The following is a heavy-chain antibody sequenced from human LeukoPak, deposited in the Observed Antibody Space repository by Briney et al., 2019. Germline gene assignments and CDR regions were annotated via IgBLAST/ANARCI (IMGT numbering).Heavy chain of an antibody. CDR3: ARENYLTGTTDY. V-gene: IGHV4-34*01. CDR2: INHSGST. Sequence: AETLSLTCAAYGGSFSGYYWSWIRKPPGKGLEWIGEINHSGSTNYNPSLKSRVTISVDTSKNQFSLKLSSVTAADTAVYYCARENYLTGTTDYWGQGTLVTVPS. CDR1: GGSFSGYY. J-gene: IGHJ4*02. D-gene: IGHD1-7*01.